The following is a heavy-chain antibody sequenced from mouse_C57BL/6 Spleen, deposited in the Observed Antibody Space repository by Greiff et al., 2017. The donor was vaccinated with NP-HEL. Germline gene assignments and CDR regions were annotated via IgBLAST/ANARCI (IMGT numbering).Heavy chain of an antibody. J-gene: IGHJ2*01. D-gene: IGHD2-1*01. CDR1: GFTFSDYY. CDR3: ARQNGNYGYYFDY. CDR2: IIIGGGST. Sequence: EVKLMESGGGLVQPGGSLKLSCAASGFTFSDYYMYWVRQPPEKGLEWVATIIIGGGSTYYPEPVKGRFTISRDNAKNTLYLQMSRLKSEDTAMYYCARQNGNYGYYFDYWGQGTTLTVSS. V-gene: IGHV5-12*01.